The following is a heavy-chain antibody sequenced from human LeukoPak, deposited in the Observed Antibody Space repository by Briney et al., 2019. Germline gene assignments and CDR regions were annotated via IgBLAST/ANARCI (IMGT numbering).Heavy chain of an antibody. CDR1: GGTFSSYA. J-gene: IGHJ4*02. CDR2: IIPIFGTA. Sequence: GASVKVSCKASGGTFSSYAISWVRQAPGQGLEWMGGIIPIFGTANYAQKFQGRVTITADESTSTAYMELSSLRSEDTAVYYCARYWAVPATEYYFDYWGQGTPVTVSS. V-gene: IGHV1-69*13. D-gene: IGHD6-19*01. CDR3: ARYWAVPATEYYFDY.